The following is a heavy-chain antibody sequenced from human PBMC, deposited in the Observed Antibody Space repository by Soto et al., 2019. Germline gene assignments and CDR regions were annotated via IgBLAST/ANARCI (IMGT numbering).Heavy chain of an antibody. J-gene: IGHJ4*02. V-gene: IGHV4-59*01. CDR3: ARVPVAGNEYFDY. D-gene: IGHD6-19*01. CDR1: GGSISSYY. Sequence: SETLSLTCTVSGGSISSYYWSWIRQPPGKGLEWIGYIYYSGSTNYNPSLKSRVTISVDTSKNQFSLKLSSVTAADTAVYYCARVPVAGNEYFDYWGQGPLVTVSS. CDR2: IYYSGST.